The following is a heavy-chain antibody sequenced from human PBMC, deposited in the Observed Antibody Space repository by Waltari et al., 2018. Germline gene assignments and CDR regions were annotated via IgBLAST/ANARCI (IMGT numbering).Heavy chain of an antibody. Sequence: QVQLQESGPGLVKPSQTLSLTCTVSGGSISSGSYYWSWIRQPAGKGLEWIGRIYTSGSTNYNPSLKSRVTISVDTSKNQFSLKLSSVTAADTAVYYCARDARDSSGSFDYWGQGTLVTVSS. CDR2: IYTSGST. CDR1: GGSISSGSYY. D-gene: IGHD3-22*01. CDR3: ARDARDSSGSFDY. J-gene: IGHJ4*02. V-gene: IGHV4-61*02.